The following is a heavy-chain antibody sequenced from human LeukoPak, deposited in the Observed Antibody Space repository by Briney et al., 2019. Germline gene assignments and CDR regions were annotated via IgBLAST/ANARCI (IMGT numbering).Heavy chain of an antibody. D-gene: IGHD2-2*03. CDR3: VRQGDGYCSSTNCLYSFDY. V-gene: IGHV4-38-2*02. Sequence: SETLSLTCTVSTYSISSGYYWGWIRQPPGKGLEWIGDIYHNGNTYYNPSLKSRVTISEDTSKNQFSLKLSSVTAADTAVYYCVRQGDGYCSSTNCLYSFDYWGQGTLVTVSS. CDR1: TYSISSGYY. CDR2: IYHNGNT. J-gene: IGHJ4*02.